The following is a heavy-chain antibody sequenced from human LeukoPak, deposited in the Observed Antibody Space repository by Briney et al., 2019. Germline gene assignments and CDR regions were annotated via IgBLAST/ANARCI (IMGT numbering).Heavy chain of an antibody. Sequence: PSETLSLTCTVSGGSISSSSYYWGWIRQPPGKGLEWIGSIYYSGSTYYNPSLKGRVTISVDTSKNQFSLKLSSVTAADTAVYYCARITYYYDSSGYLYFDYWGQGTLVTVSS. D-gene: IGHD3-22*01. CDR1: GGSISSSSYY. CDR3: ARITYYYDSSGYLYFDY. V-gene: IGHV4-39*01. J-gene: IGHJ4*02. CDR2: IYYSGST.